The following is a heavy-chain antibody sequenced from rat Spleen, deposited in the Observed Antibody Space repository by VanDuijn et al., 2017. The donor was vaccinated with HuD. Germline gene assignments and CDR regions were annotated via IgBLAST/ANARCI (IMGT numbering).Heavy chain of an antibody. J-gene: IGHJ3*01. CDR2: IIDTGGST. Sequence: EVQLVESGGGLVQPGRSRKLSCVASGFTFSNYWMTWIRQAPGKGLEWVASIIDTGGSTYYLDSVKGRFTISRDNAKSTLYLQMNSLRSEDTATYYCTRGTTEGTVGAYWGQGTLVTVSS. CDR3: TRGTTEGTVGAY. CDR1: GFTFSNYW. D-gene: IGHD1-11*01. V-gene: IGHV5-31*01.